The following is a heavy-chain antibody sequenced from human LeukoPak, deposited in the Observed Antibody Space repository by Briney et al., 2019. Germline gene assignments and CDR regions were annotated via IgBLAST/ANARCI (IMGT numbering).Heavy chain of an antibody. D-gene: IGHD3-16*01. CDR2: IYYSGST. CDR3: ARPAGGSYDYYYMDV. CDR1: GGSISSSSYY. Sequence: SETLSLTCTVPGGSISSSSYYWGWIRQPPGKGLEWIGSIYYSGSTYYNPSLKSRVTISVDTSKNQFSLKLSSVTAADTAVYYCARPAGGSYDYYYMDVWGKGTTVTVSS. J-gene: IGHJ6*03. V-gene: IGHV4-39*01.